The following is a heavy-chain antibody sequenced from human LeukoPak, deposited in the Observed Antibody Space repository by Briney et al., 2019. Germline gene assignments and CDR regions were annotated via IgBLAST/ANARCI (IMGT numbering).Heavy chain of an antibody. CDR1: GFTFSRYW. CDR3: VREANWYFDI. CDR2: TKRDGTSL. Sequence: PGGSLRLSCVVSGFTFSRYWMHWVRQTPGKGLVWVSRTKRDGTSLSYAESERGRFTISRDNAKSTVYLEMHSLRVEDRSVFFCVREANWYFDIWGRGTVVTVSS. V-gene: IGHV3-74*01. J-gene: IGHJ2*01.